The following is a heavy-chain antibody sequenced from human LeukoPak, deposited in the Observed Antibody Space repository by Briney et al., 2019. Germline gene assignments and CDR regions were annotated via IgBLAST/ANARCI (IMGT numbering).Heavy chain of an antibody. J-gene: IGHJ2*01. Sequence: PGGSLRLSCAASGFDFSTYWMMWVRQIPGKGLEWVADINQDGSEKYYVDSVKGRFTVSRDSSKNTLFLHMNTLRAEDTAIYYCAKDRTVGASYWYFDLWGRGTLVTVSS. D-gene: IGHD1-26*01. V-gene: IGHV3-7*03. CDR3: AKDRTVGASYWYFDL. CDR1: GFDFSTYW. CDR2: INQDGSEK.